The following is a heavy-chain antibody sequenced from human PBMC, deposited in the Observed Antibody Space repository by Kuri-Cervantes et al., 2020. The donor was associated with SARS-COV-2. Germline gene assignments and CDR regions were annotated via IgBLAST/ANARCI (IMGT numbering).Heavy chain of an antibody. CDR1: GFNFSRTD. Sequence: GESLKISCVASGFNFSRTDMHWVRQAPGKGLEWVTFISYDGKNKKCIASEKGRFTISRDNSQNTLYLQMKSLRSEDTAIYYCAKDRVGVHDFWGQGTLVTVSS. CDR2: ISYDGKNK. J-gene: IGHJ4*02. CDR3: AKDRVGVHDF. D-gene: IGHD2-21*01. V-gene: IGHV3-30*18.